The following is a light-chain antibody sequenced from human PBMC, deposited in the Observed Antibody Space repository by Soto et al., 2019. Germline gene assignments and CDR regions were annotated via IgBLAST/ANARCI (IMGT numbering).Light chain of an antibody. V-gene: IGKV1-5*01. J-gene: IGKJ2*01. CDR1: QSISSW. CDR2: DAS. CDR3: QQYNSYSST. Sequence: DIQMTQSPSTLSASVGDRVTITCRASQSISSWLAWYQQKPGKAPKLLVYDASSLESGVPSRFSGSGSGTEFTLTISNLQPDDFATYYCQQYNSYSSTFGQGTKVDIK.